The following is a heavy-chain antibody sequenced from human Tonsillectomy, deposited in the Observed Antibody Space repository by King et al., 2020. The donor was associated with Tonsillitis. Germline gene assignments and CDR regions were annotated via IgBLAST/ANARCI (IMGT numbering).Heavy chain of an antibody. V-gene: IGHV3-20*04. Sequence: VQLVESGGGVVRPGGSLRLSCAASGFTFDDYGMSWVRQAPGKGLEWVSGINWNGGSTSYADSVKGRFTISRDNAKNSLYLQMNSLRAEDTALYYCAREGAIVVVVAATRAFDIWGQGTMVTVSS. J-gene: IGHJ3*02. CDR1: GFTFDDYG. CDR3: AREGAIVVVVAATRAFDI. D-gene: IGHD2-15*01. CDR2: INWNGGST.